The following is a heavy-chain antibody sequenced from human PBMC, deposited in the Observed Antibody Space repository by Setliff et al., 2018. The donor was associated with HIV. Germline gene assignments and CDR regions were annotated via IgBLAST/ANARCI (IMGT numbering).Heavy chain of an antibody. V-gene: IGHV3-23*01. CDR3: AQAQTSVSGSYYQYLQH. CDR2: LSGSGCST. D-gene: IGHD3-10*01. CDR1: ELTFSNYA. Sequence: PGGSLRLYCAASELTFSNYAMTWVRQAPGKGLEWVSSLSGSGCSTYYADSVKGRFTISRDNSKNTLYLRMNSLRAEDTAVYYCAQAQTSVSGSYYQYLQHWGQGTLVTVSS. J-gene: IGHJ1*01.